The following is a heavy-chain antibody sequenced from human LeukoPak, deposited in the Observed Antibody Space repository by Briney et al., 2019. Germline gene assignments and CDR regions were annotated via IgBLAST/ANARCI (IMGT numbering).Heavy chain of an antibody. CDR1: GFTFSSYW. CDR3: ARVTYGSGTYGAFDY. CDR2: IKQDGSEK. J-gene: IGHJ4*02. Sequence: PGGSLRLSCAASGFTFSSYWMRWVRQAPGKGLELVANIKQDGSEKYYVDSVQGRFTISRDNAKNTLYLQMNSLRAEDTAVYYCARVTYGSGTYGAFDYWGQGTLVTVSS. V-gene: IGHV3-7*03. D-gene: IGHD3-10*01.